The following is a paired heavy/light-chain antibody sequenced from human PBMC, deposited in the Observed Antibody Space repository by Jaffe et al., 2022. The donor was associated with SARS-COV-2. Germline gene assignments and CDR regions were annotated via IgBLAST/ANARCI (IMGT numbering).Heavy chain of an antibody. Sequence: EVQLVESGGGPVKPGGSLRLSCVASGFAFSSYKMNWVRQAPGKGLEWISSISGSSNHIFYADSVEGRFAISRDNAKSSLFLQMDSLRAEDTAVYFCARDLDVEVAGTFYRSLDYWGQGTLVTVSS. CDR2: ISGSSNHI. CDR3: ARDLDVEVAGTFYRSLDY. J-gene: IGHJ4*02. V-gene: IGHV3-21*02. CDR1: GFAFSSYK. D-gene: IGHD6-19*01.
Light chain of an antibody. CDR2: AAS. V-gene: IGKV1-39*01. Sequence: DIQMTQSPSSLSASVGDRVTIACRASQSIDSYLNWYQQKPGKAPKLLIYAASSLQTGVPPRFSASGSGTNFTLSISGLQPEDFATYYCQQSYVTRFTFGPGTKVDF. J-gene: IGKJ3*01. CDR1: QSIDSY. CDR3: QQSYVTRFT.